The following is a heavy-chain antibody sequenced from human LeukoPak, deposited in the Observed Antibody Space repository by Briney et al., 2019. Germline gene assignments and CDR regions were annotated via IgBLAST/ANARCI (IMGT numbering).Heavy chain of an antibody. CDR3: ARVGYYYGSGSPQPFDY. J-gene: IGHJ4*02. D-gene: IGHD3-10*01. CDR1: GGTFSSYA. CDR2: IIPIFGTA. V-gene: IGHV1-69*06. Sequence: SVKVSCKASGGTFSSYAISWVRQAPGQGLEWMGGIIPIFGTANYAQKFQGRVTITADKSTSTAYMELSSLRSGDTAVYYCARVGYYYGSGSPQPFDYWGQGTLVTVSS.